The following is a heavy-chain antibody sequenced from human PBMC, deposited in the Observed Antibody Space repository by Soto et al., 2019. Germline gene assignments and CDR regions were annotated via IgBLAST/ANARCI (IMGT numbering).Heavy chain of an antibody. Sequence: PSETLSLTCTVSGGSISSGDYYWSWIRQPPGKGLEWIGYFYYSGSTNYNPSLKSRVTISVDTSKNQFSLKLSSVTAADTAVYSGARRLGLDGLVSRGCAFDIWGQGRMVTV. D-gene: IGHD3-16*01. J-gene: IGHJ3*02. CDR3: ARRLGLDGLVSRGCAFDI. CDR1: GGSISSGDYY. V-gene: IGHV4-61*08. CDR2: FYYSGST.